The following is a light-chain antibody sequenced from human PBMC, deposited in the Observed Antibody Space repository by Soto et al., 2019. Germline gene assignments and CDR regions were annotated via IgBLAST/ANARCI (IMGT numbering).Light chain of an antibody. CDR1: QSISTW. J-gene: IGKJ1*01. V-gene: IGKV1-5*03. CDR2: QAS. CDR3: QQYDSYPWT. Sequence: DIQMTQSPSTLSAFIGDRVTITCRASQSISTWLAWYQQKPGKAPNLLIYQASSFESGVPSRFSGSGSATKFTLTISSLQPNYFATYYCQQYDSYPWTFGQGTKVEIK.